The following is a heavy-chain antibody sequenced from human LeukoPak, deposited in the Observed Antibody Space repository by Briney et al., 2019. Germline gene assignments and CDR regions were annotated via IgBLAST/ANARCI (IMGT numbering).Heavy chain of an antibody. CDR2: ISGSGGST. V-gene: IGHV3-23*01. CDR1: GFTFSSYA. D-gene: IGHD3-9*01. CDR3: ARDKHDILTGYYSGYFQH. J-gene: IGHJ1*01. Sequence: GGSLRLSCAASGFTFSSYAMSWVRQAPGKGLEWVSAISGSGGSTYYADSVKGRFTISRDNSKNTLYLQMNSLRAEDTAVYYCARDKHDILTGYYSGYFQHWGQGTLVTVSS.